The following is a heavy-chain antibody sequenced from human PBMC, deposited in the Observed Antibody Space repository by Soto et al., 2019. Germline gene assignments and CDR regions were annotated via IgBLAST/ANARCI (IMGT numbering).Heavy chain of an antibody. CDR2: IRSKTDGGTT. D-gene: IGHD1-20*01. Sequence: EVYLVESGGGLAKPEGSLRLSCAASGFTFSDAWMNWVRQAPGKGLEWVGRIRSKTDGGTTDYAAPVKGRFTISRDDSRDTLYLQMNSLKTEDTAVYYCTTLRITERTDYWGQGTPVTVSS. CDR1: GFTFSDAW. CDR3: TTLRITERTDY. J-gene: IGHJ4*02. V-gene: IGHV3-15*07.